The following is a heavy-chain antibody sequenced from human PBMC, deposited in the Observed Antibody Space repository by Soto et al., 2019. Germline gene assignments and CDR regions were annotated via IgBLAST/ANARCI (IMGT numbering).Heavy chain of an antibody. Sequence: SETLSLTCTVSGDSVDSSRYYWSWLRQSPGKGLEWIGYVHYSGSITYNPSLESRLTISLDTPKNKFSLNLKSVTGADTAVYYCARVRPLFTVGDVYNSIDKWGQGTLVTVSS. CDR1: GDSVDSSRYY. CDR3: ARVRPLFTVGDVYNSIDK. V-gene: IGHV4-61*01. D-gene: IGHD3-3*01. J-gene: IGHJ4*02. CDR2: VHYSGSI.